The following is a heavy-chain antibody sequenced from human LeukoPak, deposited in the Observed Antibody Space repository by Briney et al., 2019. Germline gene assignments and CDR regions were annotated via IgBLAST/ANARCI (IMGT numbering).Heavy chain of an antibody. D-gene: IGHD3-3*01. CDR2: INHSGST. Sequence: SETLSLTCAVYGGSSSGYYWSWIRQPPGKGLEWIGEINHSGSTNYNPSLKSRVTISVDTSKSQFSLKLSSVTAADTAVYYCARRTIFGVVTAVFDYWGQGTLVTVSS. J-gene: IGHJ4*02. V-gene: IGHV4-34*01. CDR1: GGSSSGYY. CDR3: ARRTIFGVVTAVFDY.